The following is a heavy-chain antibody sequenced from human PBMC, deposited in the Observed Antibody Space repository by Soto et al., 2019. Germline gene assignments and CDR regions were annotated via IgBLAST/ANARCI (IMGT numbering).Heavy chain of an antibody. J-gene: IGHJ5*02. CDR1: GFTFSSYG. CDR2: ISYDGSNK. D-gene: IGHD3-22*01. Sequence: PGGSLRLSCAASGFTFSSYGMHWVRQAPGKGLEWVAVISYDGSNKYYADSVKGRFTISRDNSKNTLCLQMNSLRAEDTAVYYCAKDGHYDSSGYYYVPWFDPWGQGTLVTVSS. V-gene: IGHV3-30*18. CDR3: AKDGHYDSSGYYYVPWFDP.